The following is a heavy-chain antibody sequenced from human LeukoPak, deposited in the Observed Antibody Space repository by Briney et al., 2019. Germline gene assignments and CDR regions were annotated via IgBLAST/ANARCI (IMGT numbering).Heavy chain of an antibody. Sequence: GRSLRLSCAASGFTFGSYGMHWVRQAPGKGLEWVAVISYDGRSKYYSDSVKGRFTISRDDSKNTVYLQMNSLRAEDTAVYYCVRDRTYYGDYWGQGTLVTVSS. J-gene: IGHJ4*02. CDR1: GFTFGSYG. V-gene: IGHV3-30*03. D-gene: IGHD2/OR15-2a*01. CDR2: ISYDGRSK. CDR3: VRDRTYYGDY.